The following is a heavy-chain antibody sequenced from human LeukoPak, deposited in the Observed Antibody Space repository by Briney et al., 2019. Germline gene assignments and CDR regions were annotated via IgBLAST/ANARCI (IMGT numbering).Heavy chain of an antibody. J-gene: IGHJ4*02. Sequence: GGSLRLSCAASGFTFSSYAMSWLRQAPGKGLEWVSGFSGSGGSTYYADSVKGRFTTSRDNSKNTLYLQMNSLRAEDTAVYYCAKGSSDSRPYYFDYWGQGTLVTVSS. D-gene: IGHD2-2*01. CDR1: GFTFSSYA. CDR2: FSGSGGST. CDR3: AKGSSDSRPYYFDY. V-gene: IGHV3-23*01.